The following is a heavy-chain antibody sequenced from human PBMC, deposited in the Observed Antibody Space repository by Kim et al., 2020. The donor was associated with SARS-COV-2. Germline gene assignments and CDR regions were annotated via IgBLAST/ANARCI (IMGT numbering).Heavy chain of an antibody. Sequence: GGSLRLSCAASGFTFSSYGMHWVRQAPGKGLEWVAVISYDGSNKYYADSVKGRFTISRDNSKNTLYLQMNSLRAEDTAVYYCGLAGTTLGVDYWGQGTLVTVSS. CDR1: GFTFSSYG. CDR2: ISYDGSNK. V-gene: IGHV3-30*03. J-gene: IGHJ4*02. D-gene: IGHD1-7*01. CDR3: GLAGTTLGVDY.